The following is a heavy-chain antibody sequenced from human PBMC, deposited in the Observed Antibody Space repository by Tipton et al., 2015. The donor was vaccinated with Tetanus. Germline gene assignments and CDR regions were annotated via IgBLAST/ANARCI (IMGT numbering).Heavy chain of an antibody. V-gene: IGHV5-51*01. Sequence: VQLVQSGAEVKKPGESLKISCKGSGYSFTSYSIGWVRQMSGKGLEWMGIIYPGASDAIYSPSFQGQVTLSADNSIRTAYVQWSSLKASDTAMYYCARHPSQDAFDIWGQGTMVTVSS. CDR3: ARHPSQDAFDI. CDR2: IYPGASDA. D-gene: IGHD6-6*01. CDR1: GYSFTSYS. J-gene: IGHJ3*02.